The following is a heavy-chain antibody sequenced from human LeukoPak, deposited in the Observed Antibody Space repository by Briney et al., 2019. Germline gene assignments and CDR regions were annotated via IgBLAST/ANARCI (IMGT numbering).Heavy chain of an antibody. CDR2: INSDGSST. CDR3: GRDTLLSYYYMDV. V-gene: IGHV3-74*01. Sequence: PGGSLRLSCAASGFTFSSYWMHWVRQAPGKGLVWVSRINSDGSSTSYADSVKGRFTISRDNAKNTLYLQMNSLRAEDTAVYYCGRDTLLSYYYMDVWGKGTTVTVSS. D-gene: IGHD3-3*01. J-gene: IGHJ6*03. CDR1: GFTFSSYW.